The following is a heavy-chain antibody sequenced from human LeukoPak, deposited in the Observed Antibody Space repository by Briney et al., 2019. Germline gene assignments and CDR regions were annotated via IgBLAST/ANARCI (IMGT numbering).Heavy chain of an antibody. Sequence: PGRSLRLSCAASGFTFSSYGMHWVRQAPGKGLEWVAVISYDGSNKYYADSVKGRFTISRDNSKNTLYLQMNSLRAEDTAVYYCAKQKGYSYGYASDYWGQGTLVTVSS. D-gene: IGHD5-18*01. CDR1: GFTFSSYG. CDR2: ISYDGSNK. V-gene: IGHV3-30*18. J-gene: IGHJ4*02. CDR3: AKQKGYSYGYASDY.